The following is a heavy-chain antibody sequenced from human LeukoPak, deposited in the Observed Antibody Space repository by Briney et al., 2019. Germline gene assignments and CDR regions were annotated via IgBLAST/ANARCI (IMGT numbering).Heavy chain of an antibody. CDR2: ISGSNHAI. Sequence: GGSLRLSCAASGFIFSSYSMSWVRQAPGKGLEWLSYISGSNHAIYYADSVKGRFTISRDNAKNSLFLQMNSLRDEDTAVYYCARGYYSLGYFDYWGQGALVTVSS. J-gene: IGHJ4*02. V-gene: IGHV3-48*02. CDR3: ARGYYSLGYFDY. D-gene: IGHD3-22*01. CDR1: GFIFSSYS.